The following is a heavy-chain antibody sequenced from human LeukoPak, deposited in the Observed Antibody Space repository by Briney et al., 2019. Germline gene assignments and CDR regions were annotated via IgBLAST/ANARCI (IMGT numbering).Heavy chain of an antibody. J-gene: IGHJ4*02. V-gene: IGHV3-66*01. Sequence: GGSLRLSCAASGFTVSSNYRTWVRQVPGKGLEWVSVIYSAGSRSYADSVKGRFTISRDNSKNTVYLQMNSLRAEDTAVYYCATDGGYSSSSLYYWGQGTLATISS. D-gene: IGHD6-13*01. CDR1: GFTVSSNY. CDR2: IYSAGSR. CDR3: ATDGGYSSSSLYY.